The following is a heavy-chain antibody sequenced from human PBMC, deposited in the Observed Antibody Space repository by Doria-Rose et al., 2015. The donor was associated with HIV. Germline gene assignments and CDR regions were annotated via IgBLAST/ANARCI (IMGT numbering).Heavy chain of an antibody. V-gene: IGHV3-9*01. Sequence: VQLVQSGGGLVQPGRPLRLSCVGSGFSFESYAMHWVRTGLVTGLETVAGISWDSGAKGNADSVEGRVTISRDNAKKSVYLEMRSLRPEDTAFYYCAKAPIIGPKYFFYMDVWGKGTSVSVSS. CDR2: ISWDSGAK. J-gene: IGHJ6*03. D-gene: IGHD3-9*01. CDR3: AKAPIIGPKYFFYMDV. CDR1: GFSFESYA.